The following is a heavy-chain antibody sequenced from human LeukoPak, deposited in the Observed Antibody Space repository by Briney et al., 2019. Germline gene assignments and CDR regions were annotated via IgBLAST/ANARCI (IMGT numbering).Heavy chain of an antibody. D-gene: IGHD3-10*01. CDR3: ARHRYYYGSGTGGYTFNI. J-gene: IGHJ3*02. V-gene: IGHV4-4*07. CDR2: MYTSGST. CDR1: GGSISSYY. Sequence: KPSETLSLTCTVSGGSISSYYWSWIRQPAGKGLQWIGRMYTSGSTNYNPSLKSRVTMSVDTSKNQFSLRLSSVTAADTAVYYCARHRYYYGSGTGGYTFNIWGQGTMVTVSS.